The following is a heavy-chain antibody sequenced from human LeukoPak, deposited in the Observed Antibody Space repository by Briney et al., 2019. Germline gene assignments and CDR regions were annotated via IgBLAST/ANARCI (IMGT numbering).Heavy chain of an antibody. V-gene: IGHV3-64D*09. D-gene: IGHD3-10*01. Sequence: PGGSLRLSCSAPGLTFSSYAMHWVRQAPGKGLEYVSAIRTSGGTTYYVHLVKRWFPISRDNSKNSLYLQLSSLRREDTAVYYCVKGGVTIVRGVIFDYWGQGTLVTVSS. J-gene: IGHJ4*02. CDR2: IRTSGGTT. CDR3: VKGGVTIVRGVIFDY. CDR1: GLTFSSYA.